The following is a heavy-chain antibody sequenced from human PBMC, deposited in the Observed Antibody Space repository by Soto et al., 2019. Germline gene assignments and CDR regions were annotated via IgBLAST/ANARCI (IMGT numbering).Heavy chain of an antibody. J-gene: IGHJ4*02. CDR1: GGTFSSYA. D-gene: IGHD3-3*01. Sequence: APVKVSCKASGGTFSSYAISWVRQAPGQGLEWMGGIIPIFGTANYAQKFQGRVTITADESTSTAYMELSSLRSEDTAVYYCARDKNFWSGYYNIDYWGQGTLVTVSS. V-gene: IGHV1-69*13. CDR2: IIPIFGTA. CDR3: ARDKNFWSGYYNIDY.